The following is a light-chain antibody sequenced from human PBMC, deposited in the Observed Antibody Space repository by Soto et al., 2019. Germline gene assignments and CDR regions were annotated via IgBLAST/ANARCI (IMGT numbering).Light chain of an antibody. CDR2: DAS. Sequence: GLTQSPGTLSLSAGGRATLSCRASQSVSRTYLAWYQQNPGQAPRILIYDASSRATGIPDRFSGSGSGTDFALTISRLEPDDFAVCYCQEYGSSRTFGQGTKV. CDR3: QEYGSSRT. V-gene: IGKV3-20*01. CDR1: QSVSRTY. J-gene: IGKJ1*01.